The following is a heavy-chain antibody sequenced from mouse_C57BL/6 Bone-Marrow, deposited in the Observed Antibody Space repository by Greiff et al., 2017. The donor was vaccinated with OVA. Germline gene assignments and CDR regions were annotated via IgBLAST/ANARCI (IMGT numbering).Heavy chain of an antibody. CDR3: EREGAWIAY. J-gene: IGHJ3*01. Sequence: EVQLQQSGPVLVKPGASVKMSCKASGYTFTDYYMNWVKQSHGKSLEWIGVINPYNGGTSYNQKFKGKATLTVDKSSSTAYMELNSLTSEDSADYYWEREGAWIAYWGQGTLVTVSA. V-gene: IGHV1-19*01. CDR2: INPYNGGT. CDR1: GYTFTDYY.